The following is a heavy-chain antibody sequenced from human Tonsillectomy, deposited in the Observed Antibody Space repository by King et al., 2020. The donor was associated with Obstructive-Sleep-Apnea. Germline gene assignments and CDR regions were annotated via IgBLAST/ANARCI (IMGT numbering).Heavy chain of an antibody. Sequence: VQLQESGPGLVKPSETLSLICTVSGGSIRGYYWSWIRQSGGKGLEGVARIDISGSTSGGTSPNPPLKSRVTMSADMSKNQFSLELTSVTAADTAVYYCARQGDGGNFEDYWGQGTLVTVSS. CDR2: IDISGSTSGGT. V-gene: IGHV4-4*07. CDR1: GGSIRGYY. CDR3: ARQGDGGNFEDY. J-gene: IGHJ4*02. D-gene: IGHD4-23*01.